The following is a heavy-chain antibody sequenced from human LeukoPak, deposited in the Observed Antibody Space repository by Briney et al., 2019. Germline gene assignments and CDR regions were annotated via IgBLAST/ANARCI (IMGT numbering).Heavy chain of an antibody. D-gene: IGHD3-22*01. CDR3: ARDPRSSGRIRGLDY. Sequence: NPGGSLRLSCAASGFTFSSYSMNWVRQAPGKGLEWVSSISSSSSYIYYADSVKGRFTISRDNAKNSLYLQMNSLRAEDTAVYYCARDPRSSGRIRGLDYRGQGTLVTVSS. J-gene: IGHJ4*02. V-gene: IGHV3-21*01. CDR2: ISSSSSYI. CDR1: GFTFSSYS.